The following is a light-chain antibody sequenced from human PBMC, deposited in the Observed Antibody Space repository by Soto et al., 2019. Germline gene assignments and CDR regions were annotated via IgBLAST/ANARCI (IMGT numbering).Light chain of an antibody. CDR2: GAS. Sequence: EIVMTQSLATLSVSPGERATLSCRASQSVSSSYLAWYQQKPGQAPRLLIYGASSRATGIPDRFSGSGSGTDFTLTINRLEPEDFAVYYCEQYDKSITFGGGTKVDIK. CDR3: EQYDKSIT. J-gene: IGKJ4*01. CDR1: QSVSSSY. V-gene: IGKV3-20*01.